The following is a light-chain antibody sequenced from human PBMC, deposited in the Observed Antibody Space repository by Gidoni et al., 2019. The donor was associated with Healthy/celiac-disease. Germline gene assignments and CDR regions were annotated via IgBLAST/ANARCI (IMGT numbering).Light chain of an antibody. CDR2: AAS. V-gene: IGKV1-39*01. CDR1: QSISSY. J-gene: IGKJ1*01. Sequence: DIQMPQSPSSLSASVGDRVTITCRARQSISSYLNWYQKKPGKAPKLLIYAASSLQSGVPSRFSGSGSGTDFTRTISSLQPEDFATYYCQQSYTTPWTFGQGTKVEIK. CDR3: QQSYTTPWT.